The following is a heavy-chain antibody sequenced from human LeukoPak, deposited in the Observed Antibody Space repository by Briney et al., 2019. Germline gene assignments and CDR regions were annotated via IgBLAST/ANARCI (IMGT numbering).Heavy chain of an antibody. Sequence: ASVKVSCKASGYTFTSYAMHWVRQAPGQRLEWMGWINDGNGNTKYSQKFQGRVTITRDTSASTAYMELSSLRSEDTAVYYCARILWFGESHFDYWGQGTLVTVSS. CDR1: GYTFTSYA. CDR3: ARILWFGESHFDY. V-gene: IGHV1-3*01. CDR2: INDGNGNT. J-gene: IGHJ4*02. D-gene: IGHD3-10*01.